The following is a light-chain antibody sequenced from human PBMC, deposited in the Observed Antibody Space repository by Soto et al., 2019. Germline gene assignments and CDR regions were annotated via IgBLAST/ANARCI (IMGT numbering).Light chain of an antibody. CDR3: QQYGSSRWT. CDR1: QSVSSIY. J-gene: IGKJ1*01. Sequence: EIVLTQSPGTLSLSPGERATLSCRASQSVSSIYLAWYQQKPGQAPRLLIYGASSRATGIPDRFSGSGSGPDFTPTISRLEPEDFAVYYCQQYGSSRWTYGQGTKVEI. V-gene: IGKV3-20*01. CDR2: GAS.